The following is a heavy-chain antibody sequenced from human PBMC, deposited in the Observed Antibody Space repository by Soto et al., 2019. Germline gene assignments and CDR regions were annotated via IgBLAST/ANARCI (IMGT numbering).Heavy chain of an antibody. CDR2: ISSNGGST. CDR1: GFTFSSYA. D-gene: IGHD6-19*01. J-gene: IGHJ6*02. CDR3: VKVGGWYHYYYGMDV. Sequence: GGCLRLSCSASGFTFSSYAMHWVRQAPGKGLEYVSAISSNGGSTYYADSVKGRFTISRDNSKNTLYLQMSSLRAEDTAVYYCVKVGGWYHYYYGMDVWGQGTTVTVSS. V-gene: IGHV3-64D*08.